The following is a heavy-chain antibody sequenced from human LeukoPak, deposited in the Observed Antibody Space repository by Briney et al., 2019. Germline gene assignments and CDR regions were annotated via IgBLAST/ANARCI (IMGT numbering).Heavy chain of an antibody. CDR3: ARDYTVALGTTTYFQH. J-gene: IGHJ1*01. V-gene: IGHV7-4-1*02. Sequence: ASVKVSCKASGYIFSIYAMIWVRQAPRQGLELMGWINTNTGNPTYAQGFTGRFVFSLDTSVSTAYLQISRLKAEDTAVYYCARDYTVALGTTTYFQHWGQGTLVTVSS. CDR1: GYIFSIYA. D-gene: IGHD1-7*01. CDR2: INTNTGNP.